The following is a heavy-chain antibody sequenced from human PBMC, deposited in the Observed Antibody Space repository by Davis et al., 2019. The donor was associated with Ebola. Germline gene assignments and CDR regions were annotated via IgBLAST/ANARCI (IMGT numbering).Heavy chain of an antibody. CDR1: GFTFNYYA. CDR3: ARDKAAAAGTWFDP. D-gene: IGHD6-13*01. CDR2: ISGSGDNT. V-gene: IGHV3-23*01. Sequence: PGGSLRLSCAASGFTFNYYAMSWVRQAPGKGLEWVSGISGSGDNTYYADSVKGRFTISRDNSKNTLYLQMNSLRAEDTAVYYCARDKAAAAGTWFDPWGQGALVTVSS. J-gene: IGHJ5*02.